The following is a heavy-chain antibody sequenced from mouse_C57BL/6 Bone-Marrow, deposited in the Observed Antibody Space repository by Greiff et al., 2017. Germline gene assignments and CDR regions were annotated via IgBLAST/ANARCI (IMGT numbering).Heavy chain of an antibody. V-gene: IGHV5-17*01. CDR3: ASRTTVVAYWYFDV. CDR2: ISSGSSTI. J-gene: IGHJ1*03. CDR1: GFTFSDYG. D-gene: IGHD1-1*01. Sequence: EVMLVESGGGLVKPGGSLKLSCAASGFTFSDYGMHWVRQAPEKGLEWVAYISSGSSTIYYADTVKGRFTISRDNAKNTLFLQMTSLRSEDTAMYYCASRTTVVAYWYFDVWGTGTTVTVSS.